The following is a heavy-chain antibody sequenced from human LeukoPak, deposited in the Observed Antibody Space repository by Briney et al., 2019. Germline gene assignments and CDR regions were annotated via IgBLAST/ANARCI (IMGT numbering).Heavy chain of an antibody. CDR1: GFTFSSYS. V-gene: IGHV3-21*01. CDR3: ARNVPVDFWSGYYTGSGGMDV. Sequence: GGSLRLSCAASGFTFSSYSMNWVRQAPGKGLEWVSSISSSSSYIYYADSVKGRFTISRDNAKNSLYLQMNSLRAEDTAVYYCARNVPVDFWSGYYTGSGGMDVWGQGTTVTVSS. J-gene: IGHJ6*02. CDR2: ISSSSSYI. D-gene: IGHD3-3*01.